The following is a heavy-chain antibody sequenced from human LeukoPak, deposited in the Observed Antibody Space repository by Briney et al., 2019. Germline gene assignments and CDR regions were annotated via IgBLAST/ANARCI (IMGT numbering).Heavy chain of an antibody. CDR2: IWYDGSNK. D-gene: IGHD1-26*01. Sequence: QPGGSLRLSCAASGFSFSGYIMSWVRQAPGKGLEWVAVIWYDGSNKYYADSVKGRFTISRDNSKNTLYLQMNSLRAEDTAVYYCARKGGEWELLQDYGMDVWGQGTTVTVSS. J-gene: IGHJ6*02. CDR3: ARKGGEWELLQDYGMDV. CDR1: GFSFSGYI. V-gene: IGHV3-33*08.